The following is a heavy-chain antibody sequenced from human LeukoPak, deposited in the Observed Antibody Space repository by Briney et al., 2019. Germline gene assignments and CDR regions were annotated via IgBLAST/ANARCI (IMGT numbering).Heavy chain of an antibody. CDR3: ARSSGWKYYVDY. D-gene: IGHD6-19*01. CDR1: GYTFSGFY. CDR2: INPNSGGT. V-gene: IGHV1-2*02. Sequence: ASVKVSCKASGYTFSGFYIHWVRQAPGQGLEWRGWINPNSGGTNFAQKFQGRVTMTRDTSISTAYMELSRLRSDDTAVYFCARSSGWKYYVDYWGQGTLVTVSS. J-gene: IGHJ4*02.